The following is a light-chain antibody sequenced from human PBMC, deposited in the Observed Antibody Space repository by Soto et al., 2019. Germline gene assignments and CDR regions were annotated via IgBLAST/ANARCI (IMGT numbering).Light chain of an antibody. CDR3: LQTTQFPWT. Sequence: DIVMTQTPLSLSVTPGQPASISCKSSQSLLNSGGKTYFYWYLQKPGQPPQLLIYEVFNRVSGVPDRVSGSGSGTDFTLNISRLEAEDVGFYYCLQTTQFPWTFGQGTRVEIK. CDR2: EVF. V-gene: IGKV2D-29*01. CDR1: QSLLNSGGKTY. J-gene: IGKJ1*01.